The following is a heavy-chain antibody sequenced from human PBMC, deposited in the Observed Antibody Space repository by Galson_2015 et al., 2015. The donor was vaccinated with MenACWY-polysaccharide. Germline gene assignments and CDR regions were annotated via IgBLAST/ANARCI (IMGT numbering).Heavy chain of an antibody. V-gene: IGHV3-21*01. J-gene: IGHJ6*02. CDR2: MYSSGSNT. CDR3: ARIVEHVTMTRGSTRYQYHGVDF. Sequence: SLRLSCAASGFTFSSYSMNWVRQAPGKGLEWVSYMYSSGSNTYYADSVKGRFTISRDNAKNSLYLEMNNLRVEDTAVYYCARIVEHVTMTRGSTRYQYHGVDFWGQGTTVTVSS. D-gene: IGHD3-10*01. CDR1: GFTFSSYS.